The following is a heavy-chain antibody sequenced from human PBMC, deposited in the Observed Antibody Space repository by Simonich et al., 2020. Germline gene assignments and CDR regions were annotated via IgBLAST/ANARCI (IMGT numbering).Heavy chain of an antibody. J-gene: IGHJ3*02. Sequence: QLQLQESGPGLVKPSETLSLTCTVSGGSISSSSYYWGWIRQPPGKGLEWIGSIYYIGSTYYNPSLKSRVTISVDTSKNQFSLKLSSVTAADTAGYYCARHAGFAFDIWGQGTMVTVSS. CDR2: IYYIGST. CDR3: ARHAGFAFDI. V-gene: IGHV4-39*01. D-gene: IGHD6-13*01. CDR1: GGSISSSSYY.